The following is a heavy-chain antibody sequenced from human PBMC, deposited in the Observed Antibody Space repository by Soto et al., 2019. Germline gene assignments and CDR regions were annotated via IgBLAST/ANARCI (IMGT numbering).Heavy chain of an antibody. D-gene: IGHD6-19*01. J-gene: IGHJ4*02. CDR1: PFTFVSVS. V-gene: IGHV3-23*01. Sequence: GLTRGLPGSPSPFTFVSVSVSEYRQTPGKGREWVSAIVASGGSTYYANSLKARFTISRDNSKNTLYLQMNNRRATDTPVYYCAQPGVAVAGTKCYLEYWRQGTLVIVSS. CDR2: IVASGGST. CDR3: AQPGVAVAGTKCYLEY.